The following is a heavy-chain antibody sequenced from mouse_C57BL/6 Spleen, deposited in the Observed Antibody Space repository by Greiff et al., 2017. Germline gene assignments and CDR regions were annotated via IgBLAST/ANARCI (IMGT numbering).Heavy chain of an antibody. CDR1: GFTFSNYW. J-gene: IGHJ4*01. CDR3: TGFYYYGSSPLYSMDY. V-gene: IGHV6-3*01. Sequence: EVQLVESGGGLVQPGGSMKLSCVASGFTFSNYWMNWVRQSPETGLEWVAQIRLKSDNYATHYAESVKGRFTISRDDSKSSVYLQMNNLRAEDTGIYYCTGFYYYGSSPLYSMDYWGQGTSVTVSS. CDR2: IRLKSDNYAT. D-gene: IGHD1-1*01.